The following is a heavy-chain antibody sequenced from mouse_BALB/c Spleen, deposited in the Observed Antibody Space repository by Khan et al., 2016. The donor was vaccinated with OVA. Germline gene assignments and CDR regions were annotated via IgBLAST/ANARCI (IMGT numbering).Heavy chain of an antibody. D-gene: IGHD1-1*01. V-gene: IGHV1-77*01. J-gene: IGHJ2*01. CDR3: ERSRYGSLVY. Sequence: VQLQESGPELVKPGASVKMSCKASGYTFTDYIINWVKQTTGQGLEWIGQIYPGSGSTYYNEKFKGKATLTADKSSNTANMQFSSLTSEDSAVYFCERSRYGSLVYWGQGTTLTVSS. CDR2: IYPGSGST. CDR1: GYTFTDYI.